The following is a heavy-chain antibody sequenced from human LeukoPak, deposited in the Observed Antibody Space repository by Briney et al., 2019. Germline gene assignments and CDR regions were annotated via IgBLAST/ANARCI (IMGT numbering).Heavy chain of an antibody. CDR2: ISAYNGNT. CDR1: GYTFNNYG. Sequence: ASVKVSCKASGYTFNNYGISWVRQAPGQGLEWMGWISAYNGNTNYAQKLQGRVTMTTDTSTSTAYMELRSLRSDDTAVYYCARDPLYYYYMDVWGKGTTVTVSS. J-gene: IGHJ6*03. V-gene: IGHV1-18*01. CDR3: ARDPLYYYYMDV.